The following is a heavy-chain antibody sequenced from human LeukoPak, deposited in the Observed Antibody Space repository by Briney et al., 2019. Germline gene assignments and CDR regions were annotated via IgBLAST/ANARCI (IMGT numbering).Heavy chain of an antibody. CDR2: IYTSGST. D-gene: IGHD5-12*01. V-gene: IGHV4-4*07. CDR3: ARDKVDIVATTPNWYFDL. CDR1: GGSISSYY. Sequence: SETLSLTCTVSGGSISSYYWSWIRQPAGKGLEWIGRIYTSGSTNYNPSLKSRVTMSVDTSKNQFSLKLSSVTAADTAVYYCARDKVDIVATTPNWYFDLWGRGTLVTVSS. J-gene: IGHJ2*01.